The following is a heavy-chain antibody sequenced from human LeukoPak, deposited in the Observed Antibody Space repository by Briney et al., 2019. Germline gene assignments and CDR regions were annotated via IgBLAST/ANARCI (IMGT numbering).Heavy chain of an antibody. J-gene: IGHJ5*02. V-gene: IGHV4-59*11. CDR1: SGSISSHY. CDR3: ARGGKDNWFDP. CDR2: IYYSGST. Sequence: SGTLSLTCTVSSGSISSHYWSWIRQPPGKGLEWIGYIYYSGSTNYNPSLKSRVTISVDTSKNQFSLKLSSVTAADTAVYYCARGGKDNWFDPWGQGTLVTVSS. D-gene: IGHD3-16*01.